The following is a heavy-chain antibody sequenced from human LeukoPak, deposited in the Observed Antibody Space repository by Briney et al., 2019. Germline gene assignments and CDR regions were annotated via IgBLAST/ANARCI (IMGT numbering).Heavy chain of an antibody. CDR2: ISASGDRT. CDR1: GFTFSTYG. J-gene: IGHJ4*02. D-gene: IGHD5-18*01. Sequence: GGSLRLSCAASGFTFSTYGMSWVRQAPGKGLEWVSSISASGDRTYYADSVKGRFAISRDNSKNTLYLQMNSLSAEDTAVYYCARDKRSGYGYYFDYWGQGTLVTVSS. V-gene: IGHV3-23*01. CDR3: ARDKRSGYGYYFDY.